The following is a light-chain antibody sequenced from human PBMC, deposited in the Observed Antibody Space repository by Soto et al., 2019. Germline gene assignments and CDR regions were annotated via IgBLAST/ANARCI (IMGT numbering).Light chain of an antibody. Sequence: QSVLTQPASVSGSPGQSITISCTGTSSDVGGYKVVSWYQQHPGKAPKLMIYEGSKRPSGVSIRFSGSKSGNTASLTSSGLQAEDEADYYCCSYAGSSTFVFGTGTKVTVL. V-gene: IGLV2-23*01. CDR2: EGS. CDR1: SSDVGGYKV. CDR3: CSYAGSSTFV. J-gene: IGLJ1*01.